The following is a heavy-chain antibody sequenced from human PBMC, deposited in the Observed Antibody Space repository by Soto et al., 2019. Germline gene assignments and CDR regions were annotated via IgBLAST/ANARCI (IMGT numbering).Heavy chain of an antibody. CDR2: IIPILGIA. Sequence: QVQLVQSGAEVKKPGSSVKVSCKASGGTFSSYTISWVRQAPGQGLEWMGRIIPILGIANYAQKFQGRVTITADKSTSTAYMELSSLRSEDTAVYYCARGKWYCSGGSCDTDYWGQGTLVTVSS. D-gene: IGHD2-15*01. J-gene: IGHJ4*02. V-gene: IGHV1-69*02. CDR1: GGTFSSYT. CDR3: ARGKWYCSGGSCDTDY.